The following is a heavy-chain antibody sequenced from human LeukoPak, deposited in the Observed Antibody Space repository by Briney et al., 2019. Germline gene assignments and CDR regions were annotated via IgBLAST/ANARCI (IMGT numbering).Heavy chain of an antibody. V-gene: IGHV3-21*01. J-gene: IGHJ4*02. CDR1: GFTFSTYN. CDR3: ARDCSGGSCYSSYFDY. Sequence: PGGSLRLSCAASGFTFSTYNMNWVRQAPGKGLEWVSSISSSSSYIYYADSVKGRFTISRDNAKNSLYLQMNSLRAEDTAVYYCARDCSGGSCYSSYFDYWGQGTLVTVSS. CDR2: ISSSSSYI. D-gene: IGHD2-15*01.